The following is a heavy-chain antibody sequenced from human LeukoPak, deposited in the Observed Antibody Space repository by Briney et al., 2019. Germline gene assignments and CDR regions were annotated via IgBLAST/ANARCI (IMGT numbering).Heavy chain of an antibody. J-gene: IGHJ3*02. Sequence: SETLSLTCAVSGGSKSSYYWSWIRQPPGKGLEWIGYIYYSGSTKYNPSLNSRVTISVDTSTNQFSLKLSSVTAADAAVYYCARQTFYYGSENYYYDAFDIWGQGTMVTVSS. V-gene: IGHV4-59*08. CDR1: GGSKSSYY. D-gene: IGHD3-10*01. CDR2: IYYSGST. CDR3: ARQTFYYGSENYYYDAFDI.